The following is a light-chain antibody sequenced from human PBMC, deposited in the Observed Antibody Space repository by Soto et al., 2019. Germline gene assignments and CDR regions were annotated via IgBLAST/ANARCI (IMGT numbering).Light chain of an antibody. CDR2: QDN. CDR3: QAWDSITVV. CDR1: ELGDKY. J-gene: IGLJ2*01. V-gene: IGLV3-1*01. Sequence: SYELTQPPSVSVSPGQTASITCSGDELGDKYACWYQQKPGQSPVLIIYQDNKRPSGIPERFSGSNSGNTATLTISGTQAMDEADYYCQAWDSITVVFGGGTKVTVL.